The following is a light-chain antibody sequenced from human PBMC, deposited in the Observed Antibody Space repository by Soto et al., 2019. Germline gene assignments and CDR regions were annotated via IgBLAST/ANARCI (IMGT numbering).Light chain of an antibody. V-gene: IGKV3-11*01. J-gene: IGKJ3*01. CDR2: DAS. Sequence: EIVLTQSPATLSLSPGERATLSCMASQSVSSYLAWYQQKPGQAPRLLIYDASNWATGIPARFSGSGSGTDFTLTISSLEPEDFAVYYCHQRSNWPLTFGPGTKVDIK. CDR3: HQRSNWPLT. CDR1: QSVSSY.